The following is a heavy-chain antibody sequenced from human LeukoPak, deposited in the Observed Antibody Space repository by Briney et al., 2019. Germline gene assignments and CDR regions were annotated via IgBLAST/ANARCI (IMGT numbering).Heavy chain of an antibody. Sequence: QPGGSLRLSCAASGFTFSSYWMHWVRQAPGKGLVWVSRINTDGSSTSYADSVKGRFTISRDNAKNTLYLQMNSLRAEDTAVYYCARGDSRYQLLYAFDIWGQGTMVTVSS. J-gene: IGHJ3*02. CDR2: INTDGSST. D-gene: IGHD2-2*02. CDR1: GFTFSSYW. V-gene: IGHV3-74*01. CDR3: ARGDSRYQLLYAFDI.